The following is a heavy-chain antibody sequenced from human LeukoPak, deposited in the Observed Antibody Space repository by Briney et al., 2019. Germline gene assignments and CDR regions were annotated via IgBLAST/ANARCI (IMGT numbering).Heavy chain of an antibody. Sequence: SGGSLRLSRAASGLTFSSYGMHWVRQAPGKGLEWVAFIRYDGSNKYYADSVKGRFTISRDNSKNTLYLQMNSLRAEDTAVYYCAKDKHPVVAAAYGDAFDIWGQGTMVTVSS. CDR1: GLTFSSYG. D-gene: IGHD2-2*01. V-gene: IGHV3-30*02. J-gene: IGHJ3*02. CDR3: AKDKHPVVAAAYGDAFDI. CDR2: IRYDGSNK.